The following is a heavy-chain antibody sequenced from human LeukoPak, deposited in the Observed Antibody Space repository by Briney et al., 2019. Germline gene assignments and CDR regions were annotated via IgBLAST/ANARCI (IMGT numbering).Heavy chain of an antibody. CDR3: ARTKLGMGVDY. J-gene: IGHJ4*02. D-gene: IGHD7-27*01. V-gene: IGHV4-38-2*02. CDR1: GCSISSGYY. Sequence: SETLSLTCTVSGCSISSGYYWGWIRQPPGKGLEWIGSIYHSGSTYYNPSLKSRVTISVDTSKNHFSLKLSSVTAADTAVYYCARTKLGMGVDYWGQGTLVTVSS. CDR2: IYHSGST.